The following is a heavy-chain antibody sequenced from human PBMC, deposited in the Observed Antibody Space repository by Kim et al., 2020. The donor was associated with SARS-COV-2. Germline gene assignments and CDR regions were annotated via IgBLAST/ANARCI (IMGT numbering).Heavy chain of an antibody. Sequence: SVKVSCKASGCTFSSYYMLWVRQAPGQGLEWMGGINPNLGTANYAQKFQGRVTITADKSTSTAYMELSSLRSDDTAVYYCASAYNDSSGRMFGYFQQWG. CDR3: ASAYNDSSGRMFGYFQQ. D-gene: IGHD3-22*01. CDR2: INPNLGTA. J-gene: IGHJ1*01. CDR1: GCTFSSYY. V-gene: IGHV1-69*10.